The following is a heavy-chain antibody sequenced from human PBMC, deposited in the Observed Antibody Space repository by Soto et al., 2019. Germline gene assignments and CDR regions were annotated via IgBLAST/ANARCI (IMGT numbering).Heavy chain of an antibody. CDR2: ISGSGGST. V-gene: IGHV3-23*01. CDR3: AKVGTYSWSPRGAFDI. D-gene: IGHD1-26*01. Sequence: EVQLLESGGGLVQPGGSLRLSCAASGFTFSSYAMSWVRPAPGKGLEWVSSISGSGGSTYYADSVKGRFNISRDNSKNTLYLQMNSLRAEDTAVYYCAKVGTYSWSPRGAFDIWGQGTMVTVSS. J-gene: IGHJ3*02. CDR1: GFTFSSYA.